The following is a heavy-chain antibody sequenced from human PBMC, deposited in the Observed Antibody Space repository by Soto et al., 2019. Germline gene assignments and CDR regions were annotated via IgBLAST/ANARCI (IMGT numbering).Heavy chain of an antibody. D-gene: IGHD5-18*01. V-gene: IGHV5-10-1*01. CDR3: ARQVDTAMVTRNGMDV. CDR1: GYSFTSYW. Sequence: GESLKISCKGSGYSFTSYWISWVRQMPGKGLEWMGRIDPSDSYTNDSPSFQGHVTISADKSISTAYLQWSSLKASDTAMYHCARQVDTAMVTRNGMDVWGQSTPVTVSS. J-gene: IGHJ6*02. CDR2: IDPSDSYT.